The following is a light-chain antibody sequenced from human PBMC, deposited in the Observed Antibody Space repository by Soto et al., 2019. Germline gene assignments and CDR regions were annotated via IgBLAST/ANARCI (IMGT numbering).Light chain of an antibody. Sequence: EVVLTQSPATLSLSPGERATLSCRASQSVSSDLAWYQQKPGRAPRLLIYDASTRATGIPARFSGSGSGTDFTLTSSSLEYEDFAHYYWQQRSDCPSTFGQGTRLDIK. CDR2: DAS. CDR1: QSVSSD. V-gene: IGKV3-11*01. J-gene: IGKJ5*01. CDR3: QQRSDCPST.